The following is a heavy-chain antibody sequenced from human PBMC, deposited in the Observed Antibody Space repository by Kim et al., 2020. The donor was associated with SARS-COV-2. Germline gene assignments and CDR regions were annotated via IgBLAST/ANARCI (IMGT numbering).Heavy chain of an antibody. CDR2: SYSGGST. V-gene: IGHV3-66*01. CDR3: ARRRREQLGYMDG. Sequence: GGSLRLSCAASGFTVSINYMSWVRPAPGKGLEWVSVSYSGGSTYYADSVKGRFTISGDNSKNTLYLQMNSLRAEDTAVYYCARRRREQLGYMDGWGKGTTVTVS. CDR1: GFTVSINY. J-gene: IGHJ6*03. D-gene: IGHD6-6*01.